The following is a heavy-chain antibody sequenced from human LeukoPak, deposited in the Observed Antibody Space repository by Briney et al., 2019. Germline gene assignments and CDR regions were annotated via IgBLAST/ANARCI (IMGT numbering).Heavy chain of an antibody. CDR2: IRYNESNK. D-gene: IGHD3-10*01. V-gene: IGHV3-30*02. Sequence: IRYNESNKYYADSVKGRFTISRDNSKNTLYLQMNSLRAEDTAVYYCAKGPDLGSGSYFFDYWGQGTLVTVSS. CDR3: AKGPDLGSGSYFFDY. J-gene: IGHJ4*02.